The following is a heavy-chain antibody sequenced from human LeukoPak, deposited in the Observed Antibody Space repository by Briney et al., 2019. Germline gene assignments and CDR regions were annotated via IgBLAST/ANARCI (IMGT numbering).Heavy chain of an antibody. CDR2: ISSSSSTI. D-gene: IGHD3-10*01. V-gene: IGHV3-48*01. Sequence: GGSLRLSCAASGLTFSSHWMHWVRHAPGRGLQWVSYISSSSSTIYYADSVKGRFTISRDNAKNSLYLQMNSLRAEDTAVYYCASSGSGSPDRDYWGQGTLVTVSS. CDR1: GLTFSSHW. CDR3: ASSGSGSPDRDY. J-gene: IGHJ4*02.